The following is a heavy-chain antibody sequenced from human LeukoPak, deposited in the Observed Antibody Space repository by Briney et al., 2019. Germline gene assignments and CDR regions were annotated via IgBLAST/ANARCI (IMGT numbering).Heavy chain of an antibody. CDR1: GYTFTDYY. J-gene: IGHJ4*02. D-gene: IGHD5-12*01. CDR3: ARDVGGYDSSFDY. CDR2: INAGNGNT. Sequence: ASVKVSCKASGYTFTDYYMHWVRQAPGQRLEWMGWINAGNGNTKYSQKFQGRVTITRDTSASTAYMELSSLRSEDTAVYYCARDVGGYDSSFDYWGQGTLVTVSS. V-gene: IGHV1/OR15-3*02.